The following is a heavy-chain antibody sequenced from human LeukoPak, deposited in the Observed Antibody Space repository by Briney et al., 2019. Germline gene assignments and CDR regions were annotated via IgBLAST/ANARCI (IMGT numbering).Heavy chain of an antibody. D-gene: IGHD2-15*01. CDR1: GFTFSDYY. CDR2: ISSSGSTI. J-gene: IGHJ3*02. CDR3: ARDHRYCSGGSCYNTDAFDI. V-gene: IGHV3-11*04. Sequence: GGSLRLSCAASGFTFSDYYMSWIRQAPWKGLEWVSYISSSGSTIYYADSVKGRFTISRDNAKNSLYLQMNSLRAEDTAVYYCARDHRYCSGGSCYNTDAFDIWGQGTMVTVSS.